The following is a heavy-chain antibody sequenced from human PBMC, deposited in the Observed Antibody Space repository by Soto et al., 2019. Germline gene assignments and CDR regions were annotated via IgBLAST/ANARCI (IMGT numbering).Heavy chain of an antibody. Sequence: QVQLVQSGAEVKKPGSSVKVSCKASGGTFSSYAISWVRQAPGQGREWMGGIIPIFGTANYAQKFQGRVTSTADESTSTAYMELSSLRSEDTAVYYCARGLSAARRGDYYYGMDVWGQGTTVTVSS. D-gene: IGHD6-6*01. V-gene: IGHV1-69*01. CDR2: IIPIFGTA. CDR1: GGTFSSYA. CDR3: ARGLSAARRGDYYYGMDV. J-gene: IGHJ6*02.